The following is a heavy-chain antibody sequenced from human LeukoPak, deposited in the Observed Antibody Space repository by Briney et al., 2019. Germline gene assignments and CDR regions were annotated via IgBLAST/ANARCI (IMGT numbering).Heavy chain of an antibody. D-gene: IGHD3-10*01. CDR1: GGSFSGYY. Sequence: SETLSLTCAVYGGSFSGYYWSWIHQPPGKGPEWIGEINHSGSTNYNPPLKSRVTISVDTSKNQFSLKLSSVTAADTAVYYCARGRVVRGVMAYWGQGTLVTVSS. J-gene: IGHJ4*02. V-gene: IGHV4-34*01. CDR3: ARGRVVRGVMAY. CDR2: INHSGST.